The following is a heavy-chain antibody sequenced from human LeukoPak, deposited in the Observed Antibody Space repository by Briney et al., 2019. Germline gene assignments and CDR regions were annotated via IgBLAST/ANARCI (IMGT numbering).Heavy chain of an antibody. CDR1: GFTFSNAW. J-gene: IGHJ4*02. CDR2: IKSKTDGGTT. CDR3: TTSVGLDFWSGYREYFDY. D-gene: IGHD3-3*01. V-gene: IGHV3-15*01. Sequence: KPGGSLRLSCAASGFTFSNAWMSWVRQAPGKGLEWVGRIKSKTDGGTTDYAAPVKGRFTISRDDSKNTLYLQMNSLKTEDTAVYYCTTSVGLDFWSGYREYFDYWGQGTLVTVSS.